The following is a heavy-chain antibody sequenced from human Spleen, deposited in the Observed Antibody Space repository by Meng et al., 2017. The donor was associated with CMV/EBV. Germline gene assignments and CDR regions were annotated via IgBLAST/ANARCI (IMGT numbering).Heavy chain of an antibody. CDR1: GFTFKNQA. D-gene: IGHD4-11*01. J-gene: IGHJ4*02. V-gene: IGHV3-30*04. CDR3: ARGDPLTTDY. Sequence: GESLKISCAASGFTFKNQAMHWVRQAPGKGLDWVAVISDDESRAFYADSVRGRFTISRDNSKNTLYLQMSGLRTEDTAVYYCARGDPLTTDYWGQGTLVTVSS. CDR2: ISDDESRA.